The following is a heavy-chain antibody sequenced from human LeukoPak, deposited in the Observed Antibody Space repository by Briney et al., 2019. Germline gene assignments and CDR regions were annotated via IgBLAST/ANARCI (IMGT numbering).Heavy chain of an antibody. Sequence: SVKVSCKASGGTFSSYAISWVRQAPGQGLEWMGGIIPILGTANYAQKFQGRVTITADESTSTAYMELSSLRSEDTAVYYCARPSYITIFGVVIRDAFDIWGQGTMVTVSS. CDR1: GGTFSSYA. CDR2: IIPILGTA. CDR3: ARPSYITIFGVVIRDAFDI. J-gene: IGHJ3*02. V-gene: IGHV1-69*13. D-gene: IGHD3-3*01.